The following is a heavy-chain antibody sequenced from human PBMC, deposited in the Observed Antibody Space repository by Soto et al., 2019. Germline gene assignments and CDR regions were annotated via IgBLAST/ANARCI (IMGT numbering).Heavy chain of an antibody. CDR3: AKIPLAVPLSEDFQH. J-gene: IGHJ1*01. Sequence: GGSLGLSYAASGFTFSSYAMSWVRQAPGKGLEWVSAISGSGGSTYYADSVKGRFTISRDNSKNTLYLQMNSLRAEDTAVYYCAKIPLAVPLSEDFQHWGQGTLVTVSS. CDR1: GFTFSSYA. V-gene: IGHV3-23*01. CDR2: ISGSGGST. D-gene: IGHD6-19*01.